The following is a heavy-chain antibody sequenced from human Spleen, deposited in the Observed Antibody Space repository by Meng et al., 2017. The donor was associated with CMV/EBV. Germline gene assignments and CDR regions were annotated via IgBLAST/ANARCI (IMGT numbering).Heavy chain of an antibody. CDR1: GFTFDDYG. CDR2: INWNGGST. J-gene: IGHJ4*02. Sequence: GGSLRLSCAASGFTFDDYGMSWVRQAPGKGLEWVSGINWNGGSTGYADSVKGRFTISRDNAKNSLYLQMNSLRAEDTALYYCARGLVAYYDDSSGYYSPWFDYWGQGTLVTVSS. CDR3: ARGLVAYYDDSSGYYSPWFDY. V-gene: IGHV3-20*04. D-gene: IGHD3-22*01.